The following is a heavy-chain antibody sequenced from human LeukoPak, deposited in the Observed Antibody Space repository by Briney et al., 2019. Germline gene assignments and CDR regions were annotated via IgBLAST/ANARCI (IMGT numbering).Heavy chain of an antibody. CDR3: ARGYNDSSGYYTILGY. Sequence: PGGSLRLSCAASAFTFSSYSMNWVRQAPGKGLEWVSSISSSSSYIYYADSVKGRFTISRDNAKNSLYLQMNSLRAEDTAVYYCARGYNDSSGYYTILGYWGQGTLVTVSS. J-gene: IGHJ4*02. CDR1: AFTFSSYS. D-gene: IGHD3-22*01. V-gene: IGHV3-21*01. CDR2: ISSSSSYI.